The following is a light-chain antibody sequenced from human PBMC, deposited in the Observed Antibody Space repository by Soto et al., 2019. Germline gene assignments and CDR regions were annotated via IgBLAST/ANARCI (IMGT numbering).Light chain of an antibody. V-gene: IGKV3D-20*01. CDR1: QRINDNY. CDR2: DAS. CDR3: QQYRNLPPNT. J-gene: IGKJ2*01. Sequence: ETVLTQSPATLSLSPGDRATLSCGASQRINDNYLAWYQQKPGLAPRLLIYDASTRAPGIPDRFSGSGSGADFTLTISRLEPEDFAVYYCQQYRNLPPNTFGQGTKLEIK.